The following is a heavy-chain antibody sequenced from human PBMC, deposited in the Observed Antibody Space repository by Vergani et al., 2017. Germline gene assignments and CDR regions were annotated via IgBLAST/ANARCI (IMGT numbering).Heavy chain of an antibody. CDR1: GYSISRGYY. CDR2: VFHSGSA. CDR3: ARQFWVSQGVGAFET. V-gene: IGHV4-38-2*02. Sequence: QVQLQESGPGLVKPSETLSLTCSVYGYSISRGYYWGWIRQPPGKGLEWIATVFHSGSAYYNPSLRRRVTISVATSKNQCSLRLTTLTAADTAVYYCARQFWVSQGVGAFETWGRGTEVSVSS. D-gene: IGHD3-16*01. J-gene: IGHJ3*02.